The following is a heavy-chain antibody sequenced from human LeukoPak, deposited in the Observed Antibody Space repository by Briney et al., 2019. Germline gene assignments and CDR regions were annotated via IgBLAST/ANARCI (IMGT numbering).Heavy chain of an antibody. CDR2: INHSGST. CDR1: GGSFSGYY. V-gene: IGHV4-34*01. J-gene: IGHJ4*02. D-gene: IGHD4-17*01. CDR3: ARGQADYGNNSGYYFDY. Sequence: SETLSLTCAVYGGSFSGYYWSWIRQPPGKGLEWIGEINHSGSTNYNPSLKSRVTISVDTSKNQFSLKLSSVTAADTAVYYCARGQADYGNNSGYYFDYWGQGTLVTVSS.